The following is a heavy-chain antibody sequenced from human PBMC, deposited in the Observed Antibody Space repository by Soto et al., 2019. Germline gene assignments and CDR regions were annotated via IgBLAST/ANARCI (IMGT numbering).Heavy chain of an antibody. CDR2: INAGNGNT. Sequence: QVQLVQSGAEVKKPGASVKVSCKASGYTFTSYAMHWVRQAPGQRLEWMGWINAGNGNTKYSQKFQGRVTITRDTSASRAYMELSSLRSEDTAVYYCARPPPYSSGWLDYWGQGTLVTVSS. J-gene: IGHJ4*02. D-gene: IGHD6-19*01. CDR3: ARPPPYSSGWLDY. CDR1: GYTFTSYA. V-gene: IGHV1-3*01.